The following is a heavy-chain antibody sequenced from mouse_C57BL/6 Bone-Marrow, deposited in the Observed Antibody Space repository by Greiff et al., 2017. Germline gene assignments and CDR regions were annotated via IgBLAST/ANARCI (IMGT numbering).Heavy chain of an antibody. CDR1: GFNIKDYY. J-gene: IGHJ4*01. Sequence: VQLKESGAELVKPGASVKLSCTASGFNIKDYYMHWVKQRTEQGLEWIGRIDPEDGETKYAPKFQGKATITADTSSNTAYLQLSSLTSEDAAVYYCAREDYGHYYAMDYWGQGTSVTVSS. CDR2: IDPEDGET. V-gene: IGHV14-2*01. CDR3: AREDYGHYYAMDY. D-gene: IGHD1-1*01.